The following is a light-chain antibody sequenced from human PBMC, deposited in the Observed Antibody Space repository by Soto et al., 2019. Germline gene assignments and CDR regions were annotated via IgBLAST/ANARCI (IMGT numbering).Light chain of an antibody. J-gene: IGKJ5*01. CDR2: AAS. V-gene: IGKV1-12*01. CDR3: QQSFSVPPT. CDR1: QGISSY. Sequence: DIQMTQSPSSVSASVGDRVTITCRAGQGISSYLAWYQQKPGEAPKLLIYAASSLQSGVPSRFSGSGSGADFTLTISNLQPEDFGTYCCQQSFSVPPTFGQVTRLASK.